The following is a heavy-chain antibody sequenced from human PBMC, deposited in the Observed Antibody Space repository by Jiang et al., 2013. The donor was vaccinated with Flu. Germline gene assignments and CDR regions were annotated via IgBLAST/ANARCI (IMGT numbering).Heavy chain of an antibody. Sequence: RSLRLSCAASGFTFSSYGMHWVRQTPGKGLEWVAVIPYDGSNKYYADSVKGRFTTSRDNSKNTVYLQMNSLRAEDTAVYFCAKDRAGAKYCKGGSCYSDYWGQGTLVTVSS. CDR3: AKDRAGAKYCKGGSCYSDY. V-gene: IGHV3-30*18. D-gene: IGHD2-15*01. CDR2: IPYDGSNK. CDR1: GFTFSSYG. J-gene: IGHJ4*02.